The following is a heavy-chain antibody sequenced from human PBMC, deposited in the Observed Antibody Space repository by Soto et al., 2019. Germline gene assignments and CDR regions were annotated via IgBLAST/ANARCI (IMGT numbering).Heavy chain of an antibody. CDR3: ERSQAAFKYYDFWSGYPNWFDP. D-gene: IGHD3-3*01. CDR1: GFTFSSYS. V-gene: IGHV3-48*02. Sequence: GGSLRLSCAASGFTFSSYSMNWVRQAPGKGLEWVSYISSSSSTIYYADSVKGRFTISRDNAKNSLYLQMNSLRDEDTAVYYCERSQAAFKYYDFWSGYPNWFDPWGQGNLVTVSS. CDR2: ISSSSSTI. J-gene: IGHJ5*02.